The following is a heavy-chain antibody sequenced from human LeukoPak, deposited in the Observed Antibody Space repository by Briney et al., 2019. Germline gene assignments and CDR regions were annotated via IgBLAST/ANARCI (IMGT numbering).Heavy chain of an antibody. CDR1: GGSFSGYY. CDR3: ARGPGMSRADY. Sequence: SETLSLTCAVYGGSFSGYYWSWIRQPPGKGREWIGEINHSGSTNYNPSLKSRVTISVDTSKNQFSLKLSSVTAADTAVYYCARGPGMSRADYWGQGTLVTVSS. V-gene: IGHV4-34*01. D-gene: IGHD1-14*01. CDR2: INHSGST. J-gene: IGHJ4*02.